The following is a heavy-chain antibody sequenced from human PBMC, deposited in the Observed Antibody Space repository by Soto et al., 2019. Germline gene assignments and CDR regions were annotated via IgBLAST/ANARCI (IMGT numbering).Heavy chain of an antibody. Sequence: QVQLVQSGAEVKKPGASVKVSCKVSGYTLTELSMHWVRQAPGKGLEWMGGFDPEDGETIDAQKFQGRVTMTEDTSTDTAYMELSSLRSEDTAVYYCATGERGVGAIYYYYYYGMDVWGQGTTVTVSS. CDR3: ATGERGVGAIYYYYYYGMDV. V-gene: IGHV1-24*01. CDR1: GYTLTELS. J-gene: IGHJ6*02. CDR2: FDPEDGET. D-gene: IGHD1-26*01.